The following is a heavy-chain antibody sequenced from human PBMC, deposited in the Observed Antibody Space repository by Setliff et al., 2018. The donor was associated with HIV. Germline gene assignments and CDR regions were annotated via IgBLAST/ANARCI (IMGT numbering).Heavy chain of an antibody. CDR1: GFTFSSYW. CDR3: AKWNVAFDI. D-gene: IGHD1-1*01. Sequence: GGSLRLSCAASGFTFSSYWMHWVRQVPGKGLVWVSSVNSDGSRAIYADSVKGRFTISRDNAKNSLYLQMNSLRAEDTAVYYCAKWNVAFDIWGHGTMVTVSS. CDR2: VNSDGSRA. J-gene: IGHJ3*02. V-gene: IGHV3-74*01.